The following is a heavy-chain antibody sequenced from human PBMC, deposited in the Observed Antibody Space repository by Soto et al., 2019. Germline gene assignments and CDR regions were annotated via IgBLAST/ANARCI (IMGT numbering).Heavy chain of an antibody. Sequence: SETLSLTCAVSGCSISSGGYSWSWIRQPPGKGLEWIGYIYHSGSTYYNPSLKSRVTISVDRSKNQFSLKLSSVTAADTAVYYCAGSGYHHNSGKDVWGQGTTVTVSS. CDR3: AGSGYHHNSGKDV. CDR2: IYHSGST. V-gene: IGHV4-30-2*01. CDR1: GCSISSGGYS. J-gene: IGHJ6*02. D-gene: IGHD3-22*01.